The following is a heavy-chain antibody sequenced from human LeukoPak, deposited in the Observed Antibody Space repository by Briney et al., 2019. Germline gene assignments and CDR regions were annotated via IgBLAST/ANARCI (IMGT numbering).Heavy chain of an antibody. J-gene: IGHJ4*02. CDR1: GGSVSSTNW. CDR2: VHLDGRT. D-gene: IGHD3-3*01. Sequence: SGTLSLICGVSGGSVSSTNWWTWVRQPPGKGLEWIGEVHLDGRTNYNPSLESRLTMSVDLSENHISLKLTSVTAADTAVYYCAREGGFYRPLDYSGQGTLVAVSS. CDR3: AREGGFYRPLDY. V-gene: IGHV4-4*02.